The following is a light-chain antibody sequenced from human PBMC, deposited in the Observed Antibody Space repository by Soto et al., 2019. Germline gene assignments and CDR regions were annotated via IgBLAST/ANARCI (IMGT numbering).Light chain of an antibody. CDR1: SGHSSYA. CDR3: QTWGTGIRL. CDR2: LNSDGSH. Sequence: QSVLTQSPSASASLGASVKLTCSLSSGHSSYAIAWHQQQPQKGPRYLMKLNSDGSHSKGDGIPDRFSGSSSGTERYLTISSLQSEDEADYYCQTWGTGIRLFGGGTKVTVL. J-gene: IGLJ3*02. V-gene: IGLV4-69*02.